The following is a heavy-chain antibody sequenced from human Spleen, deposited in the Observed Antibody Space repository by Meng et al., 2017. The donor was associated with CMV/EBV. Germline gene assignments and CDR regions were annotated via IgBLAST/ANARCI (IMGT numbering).Heavy chain of an antibody. CDR1: GGSVSSGESY. V-gene: IGHV4-30-4*08. J-gene: IGHJ5*02. CDR2: ISHSGNT. D-gene: IGHD3-10*01. Sequence: TVSGGSVSSGESYWTWVRQTPGKGLEWIGYISHSGNTYYNPSLRSRIGISVDTSKNHFSLKLRSVTAADTAVYYCARAGEMGDWFDPWGQGTLVTVSS. CDR3: ARAGEMGDWFDP.